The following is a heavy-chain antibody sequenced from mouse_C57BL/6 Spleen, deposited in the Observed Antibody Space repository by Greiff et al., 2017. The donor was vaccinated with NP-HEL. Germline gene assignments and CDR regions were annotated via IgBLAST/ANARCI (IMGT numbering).Heavy chain of an antibody. J-gene: IGHJ2*01. D-gene: IGHD1-1*01. CDR3: ARPDYYGSCYYYGG. V-gene: IGHV1-82*01. CDR1: GYAFSSSW. CDR2: IYPGDGDT. Sequence: VMLVESGPELVKPGASVKISCKASGYAFSSSWMNWVKQRPGKGLEWIGRIYPGDGDTNYNGKFKGKATLTADKSSSTAYMQLSSLTSEDSAVYCSARPDYYGSCYYYGGWGKGTTLTAST.